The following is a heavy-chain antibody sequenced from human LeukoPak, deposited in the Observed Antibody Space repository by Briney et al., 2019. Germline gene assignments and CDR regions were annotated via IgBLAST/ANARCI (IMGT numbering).Heavy chain of an antibody. J-gene: IGHJ6*02. D-gene: IGHD2-8*01. CDR2: ISAYNGNT. V-gene: IGHV1-18*01. Sequence: ASVKVSCKASGYTFTSYGISWVRQAPGQGLEWMGWISAYNGNTNYAQKPQGRVTMTTDTSTSTAYMELRSLRSDDTAVYYCARVPVSPDYYYYYGMDVWGQGTTVTVSS. CDR1: GYTFTSYG. CDR3: ARVPVSPDYYYYYGMDV.